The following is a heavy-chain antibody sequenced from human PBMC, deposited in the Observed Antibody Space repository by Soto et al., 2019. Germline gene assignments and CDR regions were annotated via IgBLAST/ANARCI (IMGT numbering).Heavy chain of an antibody. CDR1: GGSISSHY. CDR2: IYYSGST. V-gene: IGHV4-59*11. D-gene: IGHD2-15*01. Sequence: SETLSLTCTVSGGSISSHYWSRIRQPPGKGLEWIGYIYYSGSTNYNPSLKSRVTISVDTSKNQFSLKLSSVPAAATAVYYCARGGWSMDVWGRGTTVTVSS. J-gene: IGHJ6*02. CDR3: ARGGWSMDV.